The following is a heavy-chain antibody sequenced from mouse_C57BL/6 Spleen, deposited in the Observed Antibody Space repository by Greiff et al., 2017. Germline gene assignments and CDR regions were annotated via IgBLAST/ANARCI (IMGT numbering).Heavy chain of an antibody. J-gene: IGHJ4*01. D-gene: IGHD2-3*01. Sequence: VQLQQSGAELVKPGASVKLSCTASGFTIKGSYMHWVKQRPEQGLEWIGRIDPEDGETNYAPKFKGKATITADTSSNTAYLQLSSLTSEDTAVYYCARGYEYAMDYWGQGTSVTVSS. CDR2: IDPEDGET. CDR1: GFTIKGSY. V-gene: IGHV14-2*01. CDR3: ARGYEYAMDY.